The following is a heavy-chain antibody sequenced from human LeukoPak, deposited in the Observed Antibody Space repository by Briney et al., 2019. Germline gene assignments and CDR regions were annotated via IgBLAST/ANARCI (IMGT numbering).Heavy chain of an antibody. CDR1: GGSFSGYY. J-gene: IGHJ6*03. Sequence: PSETLSLTCAVSGGSFSGYYWSWIRQPPGKGLEWIGEINHSGSTNYNPSLKSRVTISVDTSKNQFSLKLSSVTAADTAVYYCARVTNFYYYYMDVWGKGTTVTVSS. D-gene: IGHD5-24*01. V-gene: IGHV4-34*01. CDR2: INHSGST. CDR3: ARVTNFYYYYMDV.